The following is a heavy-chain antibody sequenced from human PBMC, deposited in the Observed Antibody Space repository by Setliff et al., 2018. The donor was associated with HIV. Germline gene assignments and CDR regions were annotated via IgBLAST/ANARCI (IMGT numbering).Heavy chain of an antibody. D-gene: IGHD3-22*01. CDR2: IIPTLNIA. CDR1: GGTISSYA. V-gene: IGHV1-69*10. J-gene: IGHJ1*01. CDR3: AADPMYYYDDRGFHY. Sequence: GASVKVSCKASGGTISSYAIGWVRQAPGQGLEWMGCIIPTLNIAKPTQKFRDRVTFTADTSTSTTYMEMSSLRSEDTAVYYCAADPMYYYDDRGFHYWGQGTLVTVSS.